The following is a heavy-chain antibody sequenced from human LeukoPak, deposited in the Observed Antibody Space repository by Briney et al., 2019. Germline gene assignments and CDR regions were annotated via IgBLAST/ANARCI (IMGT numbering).Heavy chain of an antibody. CDR1: GFTFSSYS. CDR2: ISSSSGTT. Sequence: GGSLRLSCAASGFTFSSYSMNWVRQAPGKGLEWVSYISSSSGTTLYADSVKGRFTISRDNAKNSLYLRMSSLRDEDTAVYYCARDSRYAFDIWGQGTMVTVSS. CDR3: ARDSRYAFDI. V-gene: IGHV3-48*02. J-gene: IGHJ3*02.